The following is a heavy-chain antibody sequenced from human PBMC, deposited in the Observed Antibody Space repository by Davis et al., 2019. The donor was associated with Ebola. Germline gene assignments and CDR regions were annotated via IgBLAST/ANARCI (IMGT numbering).Heavy chain of an antibody. V-gene: IGHV3-30*02. CDR1: VITFSSYG. CDR3: ARKGGMDV. J-gene: IGHJ6*02. Sequence: WGSLRLSCTDSVITFSSYGMHWVRQAPGKGLEWVAFIRYDGSNKYYADPVKGRFTISRDNSKNTLYLQMNSLRAEDTAVYYCARKGGMDVWGQGTTVTVSS. CDR2: IRYDGSNK.